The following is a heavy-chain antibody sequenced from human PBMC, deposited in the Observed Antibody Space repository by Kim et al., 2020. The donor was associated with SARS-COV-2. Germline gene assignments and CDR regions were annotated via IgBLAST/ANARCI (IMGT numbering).Heavy chain of an antibody. Sequence: VKGRFTISRDNSKNTLYLQMNSLRAEDTAVYYCARDLRLVPAAHYYGMDVWGQGTTVTVSS. V-gene: IGHV3-66*01. D-gene: IGHD5-12*01. CDR3: ARDLRLVPAAHYYGMDV. J-gene: IGHJ6*02.